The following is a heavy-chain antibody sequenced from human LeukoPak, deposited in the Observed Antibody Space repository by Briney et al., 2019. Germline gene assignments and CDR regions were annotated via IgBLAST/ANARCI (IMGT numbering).Heavy chain of an antibody. CDR1: GGSISSGDYY. CDR2: IYYSGST. D-gene: IGHD3-16*01. CDR3: ARASPSEEGWGTYFDY. Sequence: SQTLSLTCTVSGGSISSGDYYWSWIRQPPGKGLEWIGYIYYSGSTYYNPSLKSRVTISVDTSKNQFSLKLSSVTAADTAVYYCARASPSEEGWGTYFDYWGQGTLVTVSS. V-gene: IGHV4-30-4*01. J-gene: IGHJ4*02.